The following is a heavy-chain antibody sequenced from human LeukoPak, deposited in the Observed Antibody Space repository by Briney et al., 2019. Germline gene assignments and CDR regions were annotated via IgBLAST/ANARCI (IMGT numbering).Heavy chain of an antibody. Sequence: GGSLRLSCAASGFTFSSYGMHWVRQAPGKGLEWVAVIWYDGSNKYYADSVKGRFTISRDNSRNTLYLQMNSLRAEDTALYSCAKDYGGNSDAFDIWGQGTVVTVSS. CDR2: IWYDGSNK. V-gene: IGHV3-33*06. CDR3: AKDYGGNSDAFDI. CDR1: GFTFSSYG. D-gene: IGHD4-23*01. J-gene: IGHJ3*02.